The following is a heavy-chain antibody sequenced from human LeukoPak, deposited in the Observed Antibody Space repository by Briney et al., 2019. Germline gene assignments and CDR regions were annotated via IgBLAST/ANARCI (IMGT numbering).Heavy chain of an antibody. CDR3: ARGRYPHTSSWYGDAFDI. CDR2: ISGYNDNT. Sequence: GASVKVSCKASGYTFTGYFIHWVRQAPGQGLEWMGWISGYNDNTNYAQNLRGRVTMTTDTSTSTAYMELRSLRSDDTAVYYCARGRYPHTSSWYGDAFDIWGQGTMVTVSS. D-gene: IGHD6-13*01. V-gene: IGHV1-18*04. J-gene: IGHJ3*02. CDR1: GYTFTGYF.